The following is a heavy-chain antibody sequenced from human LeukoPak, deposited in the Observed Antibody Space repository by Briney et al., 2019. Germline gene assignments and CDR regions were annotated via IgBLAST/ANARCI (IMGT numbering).Heavy chain of an antibody. J-gene: IGHJ5*02. CDR1: GFTASSNY. CDR3: ARGPPLFDP. CDR2: IDLSGSTL. Sequence: GGSLRLSCAASGFTASSNYMSWVRQAPGKELEWVSYIDLSGSTLYYVDSVKGRFTISRDNAKNSLYLQMNSLRAEDTAVYYCARGPPLFDPWGQGTLVAVSS. V-gene: IGHV3-11*04.